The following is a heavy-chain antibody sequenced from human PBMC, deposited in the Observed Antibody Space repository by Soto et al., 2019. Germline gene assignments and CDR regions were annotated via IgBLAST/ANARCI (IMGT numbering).Heavy chain of an antibody. D-gene: IGHD2-15*01. CDR2: ISGSGGST. CDR3: AKAVLLVVVAAPFDY. V-gene: IGHV3-23*01. Sequence: GGSLRLSCAASGFTFSSYAMSWVRQAPGKGLEWVSAISGSGGSTYYADSVKGRFTISRDNSKNTLYLQMNSLRAEDTAVYYCAKAVLLVVVAAPFDYWGQGTLVTVSS. J-gene: IGHJ4*02. CDR1: GFTFSSYA.